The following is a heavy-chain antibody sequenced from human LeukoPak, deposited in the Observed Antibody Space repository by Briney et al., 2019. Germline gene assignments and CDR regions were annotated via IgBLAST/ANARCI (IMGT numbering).Heavy chain of an antibody. D-gene: IGHD2-15*01. CDR1: GFTFSSYS. CDR3: ARGHVGYCSGGSCFPNY. V-gene: IGHV3-66*02. CDR2: IYSGGST. J-gene: IGHJ4*02. Sequence: GGSLRLSCAASGFTFSSYSMNWVRQAPGKGLEWVSVIYSGGSTYYADSVKGRFTISRDNSKNTLYLQMNSLRAEDTAVYYCARGHVGYCSGGSCFPNYWGQGTLVTVSS.